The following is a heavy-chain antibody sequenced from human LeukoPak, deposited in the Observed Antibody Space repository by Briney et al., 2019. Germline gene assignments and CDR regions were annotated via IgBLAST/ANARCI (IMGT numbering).Heavy chain of an antibody. V-gene: IGHV4-59*08. CDR2: IYYSAGT. CDR3: ERRVRGSNGMDV. J-gene: IGHJ6*02. CDR1: GCSISNYY. D-gene: IGHD6-13*01. Sequence: SETLSVTCTASGCSISNYYWPWIRQPPGKGLEWIGYIYYSAGTTSNPSLKSKLTMSVDMSKNQFSLKLNSVTAADTDVYYCERRVRGSNGMDVWGQGTTVTVSS.